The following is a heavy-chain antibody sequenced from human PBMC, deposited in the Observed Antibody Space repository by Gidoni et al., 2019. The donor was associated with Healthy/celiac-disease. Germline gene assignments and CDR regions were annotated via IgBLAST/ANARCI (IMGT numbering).Heavy chain of an antibody. Sequence: QITLKESGPTLVKPKQTLTLTCTFPGFSLSTSGVGVGWIRQPPRNALEWLALIYWDDDKRYSPSLKSRLSITNDTSKNQVVLTMTNMDPVDTATYYCAHSRQDIVVVPAAKVFGPQTFDYWGQGTLVTVSS. CDR2: IYWDDDK. CDR3: AHSRQDIVVVPAAKVFGPQTFDY. V-gene: IGHV2-5*02. CDR1: GFSLSTSGVG. J-gene: IGHJ4*02. D-gene: IGHD2-2*01.